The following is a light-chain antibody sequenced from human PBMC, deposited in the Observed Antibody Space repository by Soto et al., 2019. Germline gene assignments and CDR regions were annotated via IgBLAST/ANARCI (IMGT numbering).Light chain of an antibody. CDR1: QSISSW. CDR2: KAS. J-gene: IGKJ1*01. Sequence: DIQMTQSPSTLSASVGDRFTITFRASQSISSWLAWYQQKPGKAPKLLIYKASSLESGVPSRFSGSGSGTEFTLTISSLQPDDFATYYCQQYNSYSRTFGQGTKVDTK. V-gene: IGKV1-5*03. CDR3: QQYNSYSRT.